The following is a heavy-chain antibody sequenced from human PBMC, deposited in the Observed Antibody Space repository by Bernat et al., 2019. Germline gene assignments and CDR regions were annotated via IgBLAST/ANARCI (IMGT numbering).Heavy chain of an antibody. CDR3: ARELDDSRGYRFDY. V-gene: IGHV1-69*04. D-gene: IGHD3-22*01. Sequence: QVQLVQSGAEVKKPGSSVKVSCKASGGTFSSYAISWVRQAPGQGLEWMGRIIPILSIANYAQKLQGRVTITADKTTSTAYMELGSLGSEDTAEYYCARELDDSRGYRFDYWGQGTLVTVSS. J-gene: IGHJ4*02. CDR1: GGTFSSYA. CDR2: IIPILSIA.